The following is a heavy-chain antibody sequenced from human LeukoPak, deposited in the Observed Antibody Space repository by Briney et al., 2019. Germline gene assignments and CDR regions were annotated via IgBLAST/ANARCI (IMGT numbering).Heavy chain of an antibody. CDR3: AKEAGSSGCYYFDY. D-gene: IGHD6-19*01. Sequence: GGSLRLSCAVSGFTFSNNAMTWVRQAPGKGLEWVSTISGSGSGGNTYYADSVKGQFTISRDISKNTLYLQMNSLRAEDTAVYYCAKEAGSSGCYYFDYWGQGTLVTYSS. CDR2: ISGSGSGGNT. CDR1: GFTFSNNA. V-gene: IGHV3-23*01. J-gene: IGHJ4*02.